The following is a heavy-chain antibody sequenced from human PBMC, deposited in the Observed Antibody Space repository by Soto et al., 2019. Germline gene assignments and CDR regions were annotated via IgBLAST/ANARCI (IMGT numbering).Heavy chain of an antibody. D-gene: IGHD5-18*01. Sequence: QAQLVESGGGVVQPGRSLRLSCAASGFAFSSYGMHWVRQAPGTGLEWVAVISYAGSLQYYADSVKGRLTISRDNSKNMVLLQMSSLRAEDTAVYYCVSDRGYGHASVPYSWGQGTLVSVSS. CDR2: ISYAGSLQ. V-gene: IGHV3-30*03. CDR1: GFAFSSYG. CDR3: VSDRGYGHASVPYS. J-gene: IGHJ4*02.